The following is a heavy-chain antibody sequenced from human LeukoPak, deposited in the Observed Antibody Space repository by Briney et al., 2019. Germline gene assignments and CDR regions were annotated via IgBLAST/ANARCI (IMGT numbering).Heavy chain of an antibody. CDR1: GFTVSSNY. CDR2: IYTGGST. V-gene: IGHV3-53*01. D-gene: IGHD3-22*01. J-gene: IGHJ4*02. Sequence: PGGSLRLSCAASGFTVSSNYMSWVRQAPGKGLEWVSVIYTGGSTDYADSVKGRISIARDDSRNTLYLQMKSLRAEDTAVYYCARTSGHYYRVEYFDYWGQGTLVTVSS. CDR3: ARTSGHYYRVEYFDY.